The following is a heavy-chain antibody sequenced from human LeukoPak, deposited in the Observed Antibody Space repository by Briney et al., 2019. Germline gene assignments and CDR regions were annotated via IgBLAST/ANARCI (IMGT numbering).Heavy chain of an antibody. Sequence: GGSLRLSCAASGLTFSSYGMHWVRQAPGKGLEWVAFIRYDGSNKYYADSVKGRFTISRDNSKNTLYLQMNSLRAEDTAVYYCAKGRRYCSSTSCYTIDDYWGQGTLVTVSS. J-gene: IGHJ4*02. CDR2: IRYDGSNK. CDR1: GLTFSSYG. CDR3: AKGRRYCSSTSCYTIDDY. V-gene: IGHV3-30*02. D-gene: IGHD2-2*02.